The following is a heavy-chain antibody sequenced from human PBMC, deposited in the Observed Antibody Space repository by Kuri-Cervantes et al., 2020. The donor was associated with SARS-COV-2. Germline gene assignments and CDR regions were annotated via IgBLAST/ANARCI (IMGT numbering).Heavy chain of an antibody. D-gene: IGHD3-10*01. Sequence: GGSLRLSCVVSGFTFSNYGMHWVRQAPGKGLEWVAVISYDGTIRYYADSVKGRFTISRENSRNTVDLQMNSLRGDDAAVYYCAKAVRGHYASGSRDTGGMDVWGQGATVTVSS. CDR1: GFTFSNYG. CDR2: ISYDGTIR. J-gene: IGHJ6*01. CDR3: AKAVRGHYASGSRDTGGMDV. V-gene: IGHV3-30*18.